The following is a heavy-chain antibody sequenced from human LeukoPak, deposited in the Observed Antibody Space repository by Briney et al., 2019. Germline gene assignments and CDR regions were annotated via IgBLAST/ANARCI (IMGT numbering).Heavy chain of an antibody. CDR1: GFTFSSYS. CDR2: ISTASSYI. V-gene: IGHV3-21*01. J-gene: IGHJ4*02. D-gene: IGHD1-26*01. Sequence: KTGGSLRLSCAASGFTFSSYSMNWVRQAPGKGLEWVSSISTASSYIYYADSVKGRFTISRDYAKNSLYLQMNSLIVEDTAVYYCARGTSGTYEPDYWGQGTLVTVSS. CDR3: ARGTSGTYEPDY.